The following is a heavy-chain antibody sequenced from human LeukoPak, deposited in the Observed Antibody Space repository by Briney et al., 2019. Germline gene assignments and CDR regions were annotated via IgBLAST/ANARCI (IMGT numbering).Heavy chain of an antibody. CDR1: GGSISSSSYY. J-gene: IGHJ4*02. CDR3: ARREAARRYYFDY. CDR2: IYYSGST. D-gene: IGHD6-6*01. V-gene: IGHV4-39*01. Sequence: SETLSLTCIVSGGSISSSSYYWGWIRQPPGKGLEWIGSIYYSGSTYYNPSLKSRVTISVDTSKNQFSLKLSSVTAADPAVYYCARREAARRYYFDYWGQGTLVTVSS.